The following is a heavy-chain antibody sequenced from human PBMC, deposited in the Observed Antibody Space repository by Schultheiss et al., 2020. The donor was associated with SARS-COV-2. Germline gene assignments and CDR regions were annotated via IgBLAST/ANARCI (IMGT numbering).Heavy chain of an antibody. V-gene: IGHV3-21*01. CDR2: ISSSSSYI. CDR1: GFTFSSYS. CDR3: ARGYGVGAAATNDY. D-gene: IGHD2-15*01. J-gene: IGHJ4*02. Sequence: GGSPRLSCAASGFTFSSYSMNWVRQAPGKGLEWVSSISSSSSYIYYADSVKGRFTISRDNAKNSLYLQMNSLRAEDTAVYYCARGYGVGAAATNDYWGQGTLVTVSS.